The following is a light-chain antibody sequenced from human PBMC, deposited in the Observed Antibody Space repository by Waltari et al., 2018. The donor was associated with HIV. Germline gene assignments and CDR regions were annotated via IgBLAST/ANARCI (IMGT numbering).Light chain of an antibody. V-gene: IGLV3-21*02. CDR2: DDS. J-gene: IGLJ1*01. CDR3: QVWDSGSDHYV. CDR1: NIGGKS. Sequence: SYLLTQPPSVSVAPGQTARITCGGNNIGGKSVHWYQQKPGQTPVLVVHDDSDRHSGMPGRFSCSNSGNTATLKVSRVEAGDEADYYCQVWDSGSDHYVFGTGTKVTVL.